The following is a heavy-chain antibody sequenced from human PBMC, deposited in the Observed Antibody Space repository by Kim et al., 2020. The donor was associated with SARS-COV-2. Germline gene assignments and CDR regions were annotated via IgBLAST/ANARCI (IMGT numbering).Heavy chain of an antibody. CDR1: GFTFSTYA. D-gene: IGHD6-19*01. CDR2: IGNSGAST. V-gene: IGHV3-23*01. J-gene: IGHJ4*02. CDR3: GGYSSGWYDY. Sequence: GGSLRLSCAASGFTFSTYAMSWVRQTPGRGLEWVAAIGNSGASTYYADSVKGRFTISRDNSKNTVDLQMNSLRAEDTAVYYCGGYSSGWYDYWGQGTLVTVSS.